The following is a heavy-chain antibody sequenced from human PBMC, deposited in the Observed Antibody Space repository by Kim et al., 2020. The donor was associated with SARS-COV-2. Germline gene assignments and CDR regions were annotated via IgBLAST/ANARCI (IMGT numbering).Heavy chain of an antibody. CDR2: FDPEDGET. J-gene: IGHJ3*02. V-gene: IGHV1-24*01. CDR1: GYTLTELS. Sequence: ASVKVSCKVSGYTLTELSMHWVRQAPGKGLEWMGGFDPEDGETIYAQKFQGRVTMTEDTSTDTAYMELSSLRSEDTAVYYCATAYDYVWGSYRYTVDAFDIWGQGTMVTVSS. CDR3: ATAYDYVWGSYRYTVDAFDI. D-gene: IGHD3-16*02.